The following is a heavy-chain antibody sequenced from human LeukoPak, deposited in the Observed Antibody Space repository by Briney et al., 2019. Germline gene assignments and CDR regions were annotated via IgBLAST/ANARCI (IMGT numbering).Heavy chain of an antibody. CDR3: AGYYSSIYGMDV. V-gene: IGHV4-34*01. J-gene: IGHJ6*02. CDR1: GGSFSGYF. CDR2: INHSGST. Sequence: TSSETLSLTCAVNGGSFSGYFWSWIRQPPGKGLEWIGEINHSGSTYCNASLKSRITISVDTSKRQFSLRMNSVTAADTAVYFCAGYYSSIYGMDVWGQGTSVTVSS. D-gene: IGHD3-3*01.